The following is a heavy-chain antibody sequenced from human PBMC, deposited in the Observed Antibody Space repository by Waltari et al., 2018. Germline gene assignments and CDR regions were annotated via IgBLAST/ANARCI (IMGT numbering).Heavy chain of an antibody. V-gene: IGHV3-7*01. J-gene: IGHJ4*02. D-gene: IGHD5-12*01. Sequence: EVQLVESGGGLVQPGGSLRLSCAASGFTFSSYWMSWVRPAPGKGLEWVTNIKKDGSEKNDVESVKGRFTSSRDNAKNSLYLQMNSLRAEDTAVYYCARTEMATIFDYWGQGTLVTVSS. CDR2: IKKDGSEK. CDR1: GFTFSSYW. CDR3: ARTEMATIFDY.